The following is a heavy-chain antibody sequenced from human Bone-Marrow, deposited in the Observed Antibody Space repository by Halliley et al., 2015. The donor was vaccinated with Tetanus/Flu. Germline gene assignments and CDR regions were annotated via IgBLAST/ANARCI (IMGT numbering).Heavy chain of an antibody. CDR3: AREWLVRDYYYGLDV. CDR2: ISSSNYHR. Sequence: VSYISSSNYHREYADSLKGRFTISRDNAKNSLYLERNNRRSEDTAVYYCAREWLVRDYYYGLDVWGQGTTVTVSS. D-gene: IGHD3-10*01. V-gene: IGHV3-11*06. J-gene: IGHJ6*02.